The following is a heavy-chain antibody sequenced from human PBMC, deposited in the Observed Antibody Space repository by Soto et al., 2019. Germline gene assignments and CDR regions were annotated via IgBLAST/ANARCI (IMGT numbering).Heavy chain of an antibody. CDR1: GFAFSSYW. Sequence: GGSLRLSCAASGFAFSSYWMHWVRQTPGKGPVWVSRIYNDGSRTAYADSVKGRFTISRDNAKNTMYLQMSSLTVEDTAVYYCARDLSGDTTPYFDLWGQGTLVTVSS. CDR2: IYNDGSRT. CDR3: ARDLSGDTTPYFDL. V-gene: IGHV3-74*01. J-gene: IGHJ4*02. D-gene: IGHD1-1*01.